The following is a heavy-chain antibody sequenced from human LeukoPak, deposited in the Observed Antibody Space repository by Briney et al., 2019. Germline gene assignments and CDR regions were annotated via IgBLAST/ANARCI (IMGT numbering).Heavy chain of an antibody. D-gene: IGHD3-3*01. V-gene: IGHV4-59*08. J-gene: IGHJ5*02. CDR3: ARXXXXXXXXXGXYQDXAWFDP. CDR2: IYYSGST. Sequence: SETLSLTCTVSGGSISSYYWSWIRQPPGKGLEWIGYIYYSGSTNYNPSLKSRVTISVDTSKNQFSLKLSSVTAADTAVYYCARXXXXXXXXXGXYQDXAWFDPWGQGTLVTVSS. CDR1: GGSISSYY.